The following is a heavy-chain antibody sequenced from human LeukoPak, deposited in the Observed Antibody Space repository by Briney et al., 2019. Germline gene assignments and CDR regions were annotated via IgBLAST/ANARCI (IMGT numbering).Heavy chain of an antibody. CDR3: AGVIVVVPAAMRAFDI. V-gene: IGHV1-18*01. CDR2: ISAYNGST. D-gene: IGHD2-2*01. Sequence: ASVKVSCKASGYTFTSYGISWVRQAPGQGLEWMGWISAYNGSTNYAQKLQGRVTMTTDTSTSTAYMELRSLRSDDTAVYYCAGVIVVVPAAMRAFDIWGQGTMVTVSS. CDR1: GYTFTSYG. J-gene: IGHJ3*02.